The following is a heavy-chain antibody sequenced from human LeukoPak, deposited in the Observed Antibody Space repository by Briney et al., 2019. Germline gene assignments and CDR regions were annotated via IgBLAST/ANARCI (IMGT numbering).Heavy chain of an antibody. CDR3: ARDPRTGEFDY. Sequence: SETLSLTCTVSGGSISSGDYYWSWIRQPPGKGLEWIGYIYYSGSTYYNPSLKSRVTISVDTSKNQFSLKLSSVTAADTAVYYCARDPRTGEFDYWGQGTLVTISS. V-gene: IGHV4-30-4*01. D-gene: IGHD7-27*01. CDR1: GGSISSGDYY. CDR2: IYYSGST. J-gene: IGHJ4*02.